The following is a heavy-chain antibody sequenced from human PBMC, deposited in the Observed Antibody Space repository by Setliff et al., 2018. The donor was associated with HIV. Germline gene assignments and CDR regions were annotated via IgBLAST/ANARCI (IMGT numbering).Heavy chain of an antibody. J-gene: IGHJ5*02. Sequence: GESLKLSCQTSGYTFSMYWIGWVRQRPGKGLEWMAILYPGDSDIRYSPSFQGQVTISADKSIGAAYLQWRSLKAWDTGMYFCARAPNSPSYSNVFFVDHWGQGTLVTVSS. CDR2: LYPGDSDI. V-gene: IGHV5-51*01. D-gene: IGHD4-4*01. CDR3: ARAPNSPSYSNVFFVDH. CDR1: GYTFSMYW.